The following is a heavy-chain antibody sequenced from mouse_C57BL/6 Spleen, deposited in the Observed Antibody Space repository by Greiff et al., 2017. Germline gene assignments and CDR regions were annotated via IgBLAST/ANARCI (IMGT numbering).Heavy chain of an antibody. Sequence: EVKLQESGPGLVKPSQSLSLTCSVTGYSITSGYYWNWIRQFPGNQLEWMGYISYDGSNNYNPSLKNRISITRDTSKNQFFLKLNSVTTEDTATYYCARGVDYWGQGTSVTVSS. CDR3: ARGVDY. CDR2: ISYDGSN. V-gene: IGHV3-6*01. CDR1: GYSITSGYY. J-gene: IGHJ4*01.